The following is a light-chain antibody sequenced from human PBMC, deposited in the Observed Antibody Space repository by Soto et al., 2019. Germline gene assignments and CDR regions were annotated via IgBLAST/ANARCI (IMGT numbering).Light chain of an antibody. CDR1: QSINSN. J-gene: IGKJ2*01. CDR3: QQYNNRPPDYT. V-gene: IGKV3-15*01. Sequence: ETVMTQSPATLSVSPGERVTLSCRASQSINSNLAWYQQRPGQAPRVLIYDASTRATAVPARFSGSGSGTEITLTISILQSEDFAVDYCQQYNNRPPDYTFGQGTKLEIK. CDR2: DAS.